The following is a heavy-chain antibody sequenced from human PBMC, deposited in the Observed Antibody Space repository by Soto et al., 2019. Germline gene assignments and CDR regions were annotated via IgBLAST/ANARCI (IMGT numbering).Heavy chain of an antibody. CDR3: ARGWNYSLLAY. CDR2: IYYSGST. Sequence: PSETLSLTCTVSGGSISSYYWSWIRQPPGKGLEWIGYIYYSGSTNYNPSLKSRVTISVDTSKNQFSLKLSSVTAADTAVYYCARGWNYSLLAYWGQGTLVTVS. D-gene: IGHD1-7*01. CDR1: GGSISSYY. V-gene: IGHV4-59*01. J-gene: IGHJ4*02.